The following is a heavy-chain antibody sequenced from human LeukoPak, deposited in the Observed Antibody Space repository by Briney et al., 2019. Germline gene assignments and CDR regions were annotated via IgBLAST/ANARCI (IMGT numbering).Heavy chain of an antibody. CDR3: ASSKESLGHIDY. D-gene: IGHD2/OR15-2a*01. CDR2: IIPIFGTA. J-gene: IGHJ4*02. Sequence: ASVKVSCKASGGTFSSYAISWVRQAPGQGLEWMGGIIPIFGTANYAQKFQGRVTITADKSTSTAYMELSSLRSEDTAVYYCASSKESLGHIDYWGQGTPVTVSS. CDR1: GGTFSSYA. V-gene: IGHV1-69*06.